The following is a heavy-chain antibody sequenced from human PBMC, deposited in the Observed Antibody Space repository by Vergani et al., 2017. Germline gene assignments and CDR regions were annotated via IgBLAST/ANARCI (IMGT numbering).Heavy chain of an antibody. J-gene: IGHJ4*03. CDR3: ARDDAFPLGGVEF. Sequence: QAQSVESGGGVVRPGKSLRLSCVDSRLTFDAWGMHWVRRAPGKGLEWVATITYNGNEKDYADSVKGRFFIARDNSKKTPFLQMNLLTLGDTAVYYCARDDAFPLGGVEFRGQGTLVTVSS. CDR1: RLTFDAWG. D-gene: IGHD3-10*01. CDR2: ITYNGNEK. V-gene: IGHV3-30*03.